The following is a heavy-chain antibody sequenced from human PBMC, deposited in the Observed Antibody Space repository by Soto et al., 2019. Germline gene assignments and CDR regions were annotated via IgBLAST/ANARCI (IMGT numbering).Heavy chain of an antibody. CDR1: GFSLTTSGVG. Sequence: QITLNESGPTVVKPAEALTLTCTFSGFSLTTSGVGVGWIRQSPGKAPEWLALFYWDDDKRYSASLKSSLTITKDTSKNQVVLTMASVDPADTATYYCAHRILRTVFGLVTTTATYFDFWGQGTPVVVSS. J-gene: IGHJ4*02. CDR3: AHRILRTVFGLVTTTATYFDF. D-gene: IGHD3-3*01. CDR2: FYWDDDK. V-gene: IGHV2-5*02.